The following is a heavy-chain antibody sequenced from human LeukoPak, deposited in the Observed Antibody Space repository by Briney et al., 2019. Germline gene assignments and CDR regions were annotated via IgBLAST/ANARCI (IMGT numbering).Heavy chain of an antibody. J-gene: IGHJ1*01. V-gene: IGHV3-23*01. D-gene: IGHD4-11*01. CDR3: AKFTTVNMYLHL. Sequence: PGGSLRLSCAGSGFSFSSYAMNWFGQAPGKGLEGVAGISGSGGRTDYADSVKGRFTISRDNAKNSPYLKMNSLRAEDTAVYYCAKFTTVNMYLHLWGQGTLVTVSA. CDR2: ISGSGGRT. CDR1: GFSFSSYA.